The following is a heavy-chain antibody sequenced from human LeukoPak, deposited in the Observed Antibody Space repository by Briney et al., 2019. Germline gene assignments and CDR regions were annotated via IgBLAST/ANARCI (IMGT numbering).Heavy chain of an antibody. CDR3: TRDQTPYY. CDR2: IRSKVYGGTP. CDR1: GFTFSDYY. Sequence: GGSLRLSCAASGFTFSDYYMTWVRQAPGKGLEWVGFIRSKVYGGTPEYAASVKGRFTISRDDSKGIVYLQMNSLKTEDTAVYYCTRDQTPYYWGQGTLVTVSS. V-gene: IGHV3-49*04. J-gene: IGHJ4*02.